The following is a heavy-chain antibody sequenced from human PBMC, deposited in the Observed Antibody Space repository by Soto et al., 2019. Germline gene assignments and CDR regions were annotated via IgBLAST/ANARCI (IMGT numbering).Heavy chain of an antibody. CDR1: GFIFSSYP. D-gene: IGHD4-17*01. J-gene: IGHJ5*02. CDR2: ISDDGSTK. Sequence: QVQLVESGGGVVQHGRSLRLSCAASGFIFSSYPMHWVRQAPGKGLEWVAVISDDGSTKYYADSVKGRFTISRDNSKNTLYLQMNSLSAEDTAVSYCTRADVTVTLSVFDPWGQGTLVTVSS. V-gene: IGHV3-30*04. CDR3: TRADVTVTLSVFDP.